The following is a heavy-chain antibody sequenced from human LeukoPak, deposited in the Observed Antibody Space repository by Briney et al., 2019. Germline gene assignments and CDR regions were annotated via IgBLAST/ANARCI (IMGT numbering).Heavy chain of an antibody. D-gene: IGHD3-10*01. J-gene: IGHJ4*02. CDR3: ARDRPPHISGTYGHLDY. V-gene: IGHV1-24*01. CDR2: FDPRGGGK. CDR1: GYILSQLS. Sequence: ASVKVSCKVSGYILSQLSIHWVRQTPGKGLEWMGGFDPRGGGKIYAQTLQGRVSMTEDTSTNTAYMELSRLTSDDTAVYYCARDRPPHISGTYGHLDYWGQGTLATVSS.